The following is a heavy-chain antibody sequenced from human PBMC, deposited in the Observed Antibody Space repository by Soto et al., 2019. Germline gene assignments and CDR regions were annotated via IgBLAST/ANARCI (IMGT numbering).Heavy chain of an antibody. CDR3: AGDDILCWGGSCYGVPVDV. V-gene: IGHV3-66*01. Sequence: EVQLVESGGGLVQPGGSLRLSCAASGFTVSSKYMSWVRQAPGKGLEWVSLIQCGGTRYYADSVKGRFTIFRDSPKNMLHLQMDSLRAEDTAVYYGAGDDILCWGGSCYGVPVDVWGKGTAVTVSS. D-gene: IGHD2-15*01. CDR2: IQCGGTR. CDR1: GFTVSSKY. J-gene: IGHJ6*04.